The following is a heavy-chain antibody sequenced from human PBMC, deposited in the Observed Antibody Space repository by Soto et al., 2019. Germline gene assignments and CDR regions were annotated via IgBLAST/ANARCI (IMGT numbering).Heavy chain of an antibody. D-gene: IGHD3-22*01. Sequence: GGSLRISCTASGFTFGDYAMSWVRQAPGKGLEWVGFIRSKAYGGTTEYAASVKGRFTISRDDSKSIAYLQMNSLKTEDTGVYYCTRDRREDYYDSSGYYSDAFDIWGQGTMVTVSS. J-gene: IGHJ3*02. V-gene: IGHV3-49*04. CDR2: IRSKAYGGTT. CDR1: GFTFGDYA. CDR3: TRDRREDYYDSSGYYSDAFDI.